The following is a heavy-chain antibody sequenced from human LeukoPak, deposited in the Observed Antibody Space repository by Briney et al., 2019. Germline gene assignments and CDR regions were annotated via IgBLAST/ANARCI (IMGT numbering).Heavy chain of an antibody. CDR2: ISSSSSYI. D-gene: IGHD6-19*01. CDR1: GFTFSSYS. CDR3: ARVGSSGWDSIDY. V-gene: IGHV3-21*04. J-gene: IGHJ4*02. Sequence: GGSLRLSCAASGFTFSSYSMNWVRQAPGKGLEWVSSISSSSSYIYYADSVKGRFTISRDNAKNSLYLQMNSLRAEDTAVYYCARVGSSGWDSIDYWGQGTLVTVSS.